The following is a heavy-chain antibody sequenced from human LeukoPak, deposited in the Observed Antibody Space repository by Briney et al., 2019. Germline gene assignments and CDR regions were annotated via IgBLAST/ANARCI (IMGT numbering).Heavy chain of an antibody. J-gene: IGHJ3*02. Sequence: ASVKVSCKASGGTFSSYAISWVRQAPGQGLEWMGGIIPIFGTANYAQKFQGRVTITADEPTSTAYMELSSLRSEDTAVYYCARDRLAYCGGDCYPDAFDIWGQGTMVTVSS. V-gene: IGHV1-69*13. D-gene: IGHD2-21*02. CDR3: ARDRLAYCGGDCYPDAFDI. CDR2: IIPIFGTA. CDR1: GGTFSSYA.